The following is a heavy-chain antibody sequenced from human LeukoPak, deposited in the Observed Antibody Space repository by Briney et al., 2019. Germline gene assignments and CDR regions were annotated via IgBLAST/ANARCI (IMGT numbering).Heavy chain of an antibody. Sequence: ASVKVSCKASGYTFTGYYMHWVRQAPGQGLEWMGWINPNSGRKNYAQKFQGRVTMTTDTSISTAYMELRSLRSEDTAVYYCARTTGRIYYYYGMDVWGKATTVTVSS. J-gene: IGHJ6*04. D-gene: IGHD4-17*01. CDR2: INPNSGRK. V-gene: IGHV1-2*02. CDR1: GYTFTGYY. CDR3: ARTTGRIYYYYGMDV.